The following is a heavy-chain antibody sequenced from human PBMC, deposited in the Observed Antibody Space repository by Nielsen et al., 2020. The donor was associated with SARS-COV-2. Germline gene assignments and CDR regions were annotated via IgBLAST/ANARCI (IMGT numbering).Heavy chain of an antibody. V-gene: IGHV3-15*01. Sequence: GGSLRLSCAASGFTFSNAWMSWVRQAPGKGLEWVGRIKSKTDGGTTDYAAPVKGRFTISRDDSKNTLYLQMNSLKTEDTAVYYCTTDWVVPAARPYYYYYYGMDVWGQGTTVTVSS. CDR2: IKSKTDGGTT. CDR1: GFTFSNAW. J-gene: IGHJ6*02. CDR3: TTDWVVPAARPYYYYYYGMDV. D-gene: IGHD2-2*01.